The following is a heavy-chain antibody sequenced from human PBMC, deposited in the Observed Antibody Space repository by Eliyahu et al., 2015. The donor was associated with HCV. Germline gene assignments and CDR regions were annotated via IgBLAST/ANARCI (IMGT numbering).Heavy chain of an antibody. CDR1: GFTFSRYA. CDR2: ISGSGGST. D-gene: IGHD3-10*01. V-gene: IGHV3-23*01. J-gene: IGHJ3*02. Sequence: EVQLLESGGDLVQPGGSLRLXCAASGFTFSRYAMSWVRQAPGKGLEWGSAISGSGGSTYYADSVKGRFTISRDNSKNTLYVQMNSLRAEDTAVYYCAKGIYGSGSYGAFDIWGQGTMVTVSS. CDR3: AKGIYGSGSYGAFDI.